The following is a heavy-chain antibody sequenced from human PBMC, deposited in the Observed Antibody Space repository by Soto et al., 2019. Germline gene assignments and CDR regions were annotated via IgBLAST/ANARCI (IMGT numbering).Heavy chain of an antibody. Sequence: GGSLRLSCAASGFTFSSYGMHWVRQAPGKGLEWVAVIWYDGSNKYYADSVKGRFTISRDNSKNTLYLQMNSLRAEDTAVYYCARGEHIVVVTAHNNYFDYWGQGTLVTVSS. CDR1: GFTFSSYG. CDR3: ARGEHIVVVTAHNNYFDY. J-gene: IGHJ4*02. CDR2: IWYDGSNK. V-gene: IGHV3-33*01. D-gene: IGHD2-21*02.